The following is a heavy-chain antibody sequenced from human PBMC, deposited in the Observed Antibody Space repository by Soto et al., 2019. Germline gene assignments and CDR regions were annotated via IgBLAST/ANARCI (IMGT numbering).Heavy chain of an antibody. Sequence: ASVKVSCKASGYTFTSYGISWVRQAPGQGLEWMGWISAYNGNTNYAQKLQGRVTLTTDTSTSTAYMELRSLRSDDTAVYYCARDRKVRYFDWTEGAEIDYWGQGTLVTVSS. CDR3: ARDRKVRYFDWTEGAEIDY. J-gene: IGHJ4*02. V-gene: IGHV1-18*01. D-gene: IGHD3-9*01. CDR2: ISAYNGNT. CDR1: GYTFTSYG.